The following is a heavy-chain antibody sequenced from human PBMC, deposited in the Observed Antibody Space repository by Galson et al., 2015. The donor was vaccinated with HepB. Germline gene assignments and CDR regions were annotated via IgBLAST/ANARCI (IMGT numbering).Heavy chain of an antibody. D-gene: IGHD2-2*01. J-gene: IGHJ6*04. CDR2: ISSDGSNE. Sequence: SLRLSCAASGFTFSSYGMHWVRQAPGKGLEWVAVISSDGSNEPYADSVKGRFTISRDNSKNTLYLQMNSLRAEDTAVYYCAKWGGYIVVVADVWGKGTTVTVSS. CDR3: AKWGGYIVVVADV. CDR1: GFTFSSYG. V-gene: IGHV3-30*18.